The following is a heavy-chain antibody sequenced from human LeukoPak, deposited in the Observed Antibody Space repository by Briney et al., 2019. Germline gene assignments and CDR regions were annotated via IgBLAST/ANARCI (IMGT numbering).Heavy chain of an antibody. Sequence: ASVKVSCKASGYTFTSYDINWVRQATGQGLEWMGWMNPNSGNTGYAQKLQGRVTMTTDTSTSTAYMELRSLRSDDTAVYYCARVRVVAATLNWFDPWGQGTLVTVSS. CDR3: ARVRVVAATLNWFDP. J-gene: IGHJ5*02. V-gene: IGHV1-8*01. CDR2: MNPNSGNT. CDR1: GYTFTSYD. D-gene: IGHD2-15*01.